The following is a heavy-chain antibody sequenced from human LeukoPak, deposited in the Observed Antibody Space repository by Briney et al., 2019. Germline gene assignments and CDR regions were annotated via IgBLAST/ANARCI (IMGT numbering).Heavy chain of an antibody. CDR1: GGSISSYY. CDR2: IYYSGSA. Sequence: SETLSLTCTVSGGSISSYYWSWIRQPPGKGLEWIGYIYYSGSANYNPSLKSRVTISVDTSKNQFSLKLSSVTAADTAVYYCARVYYSNGPDYWGQGTLVTVSS. D-gene: IGHD4-11*01. CDR3: ARVYYSNGPDY. J-gene: IGHJ4*02. V-gene: IGHV4-59*08.